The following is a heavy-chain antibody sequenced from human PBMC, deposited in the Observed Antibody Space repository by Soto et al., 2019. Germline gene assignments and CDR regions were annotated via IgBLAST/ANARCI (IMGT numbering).Heavy chain of an antibody. D-gene: IGHD3-10*01. Sequence: GGSLRLSCTTSGFTVSSSHMSWVRQAPGKGLDWVSVIYSGGNSYYAVSVQGRFTISRDNSKNTVYLQMNSLRGEDTAIYYCARLGPYGSETYSFRYNWFDPWGQGTLVIVSS. CDR3: ARLGPYGSETYSFRYNWFDP. V-gene: IGHV3-53*01. J-gene: IGHJ5*02. CDR2: IYSGGNS. CDR1: GFTVSSSH.